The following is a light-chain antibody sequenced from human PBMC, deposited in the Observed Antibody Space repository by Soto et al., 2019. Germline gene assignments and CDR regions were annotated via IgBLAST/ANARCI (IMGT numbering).Light chain of an antibody. Sequence: AIQLTQSPSSLSASVGDRVTITCRASQGISSALAWYQQKPGKAPKLLIYDVSSLGSGVLSRFSGSGSGTDYTLTNTSPHPGYFSTDYCQQFYSYPLIFGPGTKVDSK. CDR1: QGISSA. J-gene: IGKJ3*01. V-gene: IGKV1-13*02. CDR2: DVS. CDR3: QQFYSYPLI.